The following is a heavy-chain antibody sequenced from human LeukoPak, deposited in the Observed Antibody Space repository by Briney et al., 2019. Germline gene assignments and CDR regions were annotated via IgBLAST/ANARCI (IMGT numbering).Heavy chain of an antibody. D-gene: IGHD5-24*01. J-gene: IGHJ4*02. CDR3: AKSGYNRFDY. Sequence: HAGGSLRLSCAASGFTFNNFAMSWVRQAPGKGLEGVSAISGSGGSTYYADSVKGRFTISRDNSKNTLYLQMNSLIAEDTAVYYCAKSGYNRFDYWGQGTRVTVSS. CDR1: GFTFNNFA. CDR2: ISGSGGST. V-gene: IGHV3-23*01.